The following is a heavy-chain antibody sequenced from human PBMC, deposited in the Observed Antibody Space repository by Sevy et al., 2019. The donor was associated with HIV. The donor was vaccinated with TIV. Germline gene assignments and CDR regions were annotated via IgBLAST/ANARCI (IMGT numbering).Heavy chain of an antibody. V-gene: IGHV1-2*06. CDR2: INPNSGGT. CDR3: ARDHSSSSWGGYYYGMDV. CDR1: GYTFTGYY. J-gene: IGHJ6*02. D-gene: IGHD6-6*01. Sequence: ASVKVSCKASGYTFTGYYMHWVRQAPGQGLEWMGRINPNSGGTNYAQKFQGRVTMTRDTSISTAYMELSRLRSDDTAVYYCARDHSSSSWGGYYYGMDVWGQRTTVTVSS.